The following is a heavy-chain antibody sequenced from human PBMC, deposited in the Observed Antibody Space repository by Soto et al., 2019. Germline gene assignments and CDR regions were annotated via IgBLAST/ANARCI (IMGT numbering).Heavy chain of an antibody. CDR2: IYFSGST. CDR3: ARTTYSGSYLDWYFDL. D-gene: IGHD1-26*01. V-gene: IGHV4-59*01. J-gene: IGHJ2*01. CDR1: GGSISSYY. Sequence: QVQLQESGPGLVKPSETLSLTCTVSGGSISSYYWSWIRQPPGKGLEWLGYIYFSGSTNYNPSLKSRVTFSVDTSKNQFSLRLSSVTAADTALYYCARTTYSGSYLDWYFDLWGRGTLVTVSS.